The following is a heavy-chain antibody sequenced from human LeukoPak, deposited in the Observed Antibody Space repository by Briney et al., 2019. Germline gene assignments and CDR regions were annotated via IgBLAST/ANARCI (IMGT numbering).Heavy chain of an antibody. J-gene: IGHJ4*02. V-gene: IGHV3-23*01. CDR1: EFTVSTYA. CDR3: ATGKGTWVRGGTNFDY. Sequence: SGGSLRLSCAASEFTVSTYAMSWVRLAPGKGLEWVSGISSSGDSTYYADSVRGRFTISRDNSKNTLYVQMNSLRAEDTAVYYCATGKGTWVRGGTNFDYWGQGTLVTVSS. CDR2: ISSSGDST. D-gene: IGHD3-10*01.